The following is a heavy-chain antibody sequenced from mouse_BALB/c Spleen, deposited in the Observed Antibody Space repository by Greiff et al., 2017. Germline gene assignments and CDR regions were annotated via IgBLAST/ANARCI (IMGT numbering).Heavy chain of an antibody. CDR2: ISSGGGST. CDR3: ARLGITTEYYFDY. D-gene: IGHD2-4*01. CDR1: GFAFSSYD. Sequence: EVKLVESGGGLVQPGGSLKLSCAASGFAFSSYDMSWVRQTPEKRLEWVAYISSGGGSTYYPDTVKGRFTISRDNAKNTLYLQMSSLKSEDTAMYYCARLGITTEYYFDYWGQGTTLTVSS. J-gene: IGHJ2*01. V-gene: IGHV5-12-1*01.